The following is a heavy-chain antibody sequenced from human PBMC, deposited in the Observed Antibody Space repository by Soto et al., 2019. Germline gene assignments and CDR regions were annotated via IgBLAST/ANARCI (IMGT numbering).Heavy chain of an antibody. CDR1: GFSLSTSGVG. J-gene: IGHJ4*02. V-gene: IGHV2-5*02. D-gene: IGHD3-10*01. CDR2: IYWDDDK. Sequence: SGPTLVNPTQTLTLTCTFSGFSLSTSGVGVGWIRQPPGKALEWLALIYWDDDKRYSPSLSSRVTITKDTSKNQVVLTMTNTDPVDTATYYCAHRPAPYGSGSYFDYWGQGTLVTVSS. CDR3: AHRPAPYGSGSYFDY.